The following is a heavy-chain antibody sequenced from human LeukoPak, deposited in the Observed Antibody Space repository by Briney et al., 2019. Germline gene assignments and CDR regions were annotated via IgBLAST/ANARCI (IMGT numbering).Heavy chain of an antibody. D-gene: IGHD1-26*01. CDR2: ISSSSSTI. CDR3: ARGPIVGSSRAFDI. J-gene: IGHJ3*02. V-gene: IGHV3-48*01. Sequence: GGSLRLSCAASGFTFSDYYMNWVRQAPGKGLEWVSYISSSSSTIYYADSVKGRFTISRDNAKNSLYLQMNSLRAEDTAVYYCARGPIVGSSRAFDIWGQGTMVTVSS. CDR1: GFTFSDYY.